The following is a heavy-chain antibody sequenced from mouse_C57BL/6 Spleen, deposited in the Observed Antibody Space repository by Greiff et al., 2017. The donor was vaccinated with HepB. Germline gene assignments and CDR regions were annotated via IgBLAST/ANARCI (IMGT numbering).Heavy chain of an antibody. J-gene: IGHJ2*01. CDR3: ARRDWALDY. Sequence: VMLVESGAELVRPGTSVKMSCKASGYTFTNYWIGWAKQRPGHGLEWIGDIYPGGGYTNYNEKFKGKATLTADKASSTAYMQFSSLTSEDSAIYYCARRDWALDYWGQGTTLTVSS. CDR2: IYPGGGYT. V-gene: IGHV1-63*01. D-gene: IGHD4-1*01. CDR1: GYTFTNYW.